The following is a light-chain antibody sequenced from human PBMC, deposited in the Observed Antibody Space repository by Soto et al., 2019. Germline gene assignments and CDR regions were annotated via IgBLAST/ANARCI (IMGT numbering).Light chain of an antibody. CDR3: AAWDGSLNGWV. CDR1: SSNIGSNT. J-gene: IGLJ2*01. V-gene: IGLV1-44*01. Sequence: QSVLTQAPSASGTPGQRVTISCSGSSSNIGSNTVSWYQQVPGTAPKLLIYSNDQRPSGVPGRFSGSKSGTSASLAIGGLQSEDEADYYCAAWDGSLNGWVFGGGTKVTVL. CDR2: SND.